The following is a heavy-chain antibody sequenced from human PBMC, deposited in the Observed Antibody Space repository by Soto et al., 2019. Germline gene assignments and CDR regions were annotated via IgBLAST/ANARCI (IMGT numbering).Heavy chain of an antibody. D-gene: IGHD3-9*01. CDR2: VGTVNANT. V-gene: IGHV1-18*01. J-gene: IGHJ4*02. CDR1: GYTFTAYG. CDR3: ARELNTDPTAYYSFAY. Sequence: QVQLVQSGPEVTMPGASVKVSCKTSGYTFTAYGLAWLRQAPGQRPEWLGWVGTVNANTNYAEKFQGRVNMTSDRSTTTTYMELRSLRSDDTAVYYCARELNTDPTAYYSFAYWGQGTLVTVSS.